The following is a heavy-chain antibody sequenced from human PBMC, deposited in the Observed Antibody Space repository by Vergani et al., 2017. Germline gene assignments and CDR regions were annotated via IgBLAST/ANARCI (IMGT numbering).Heavy chain of an antibody. Sequence: QVQLVQSGAEVKKPGSSVKVSCKASGGTFSSYAISWVRQAPGQGLEWMGRIIPILGIANYAQKFQGRVTITADKSTSTAYMELSRLRSEDTAVYYCAREREDIVVVPAADYYYYYYMDVWGKGTTVTVSS. J-gene: IGHJ6*03. CDR3: AREREDIVVVPAADYYYYYYMDV. V-gene: IGHV1-69*04. D-gene: IGHD2-2*01. CDR2: IIPILGIA. CDR1: GGTFSSYA.